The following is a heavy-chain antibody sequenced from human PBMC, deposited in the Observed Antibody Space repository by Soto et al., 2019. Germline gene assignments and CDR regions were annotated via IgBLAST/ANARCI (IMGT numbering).Heavy chain of an antibody. CDR1: GFTFSVYS. CDR2: IRRMTSGATT. Sequence: EVQLVESGGALVEPGRSLRLSCIASGFTFSVYSRAWFRQAPGKGLEWVGFIRRMTSGATTEYAASVQGRFSISRDDSKNTVYLQMSSLKPEDTAVYYCAREQGGVTSIRGDVDYWGQGTLVTVSS. D-gene: IGHD3-10*01. J-gene: IGHJ4*02. CDR3: AREQGGVTSIRGDVDY. V-gene: IGHV3-49*03.